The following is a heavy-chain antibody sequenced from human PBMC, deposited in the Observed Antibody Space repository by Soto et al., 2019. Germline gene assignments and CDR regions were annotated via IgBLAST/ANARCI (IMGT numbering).Heavy chain of an antibody. Sequence: QLQLQESGSGLVRPSQTLSLTCAVSGGSISSGGYSWNWIRQPPGKGLEWIGYIYHSGSTLYIPSRKSRVTISGDKSKNQFSLKLTSVTAADTAVYYCARDQLEGNWFDPWGQGTLVTVSS. CDR3: ARDQLEGNWFDP. V-gene: IGHV4-30-2*01. D-gene: IGHD1-1*01. CDR2: IYHSGST. CDR1: GGSISSGGYS. J-gene: IGHJ5*02.